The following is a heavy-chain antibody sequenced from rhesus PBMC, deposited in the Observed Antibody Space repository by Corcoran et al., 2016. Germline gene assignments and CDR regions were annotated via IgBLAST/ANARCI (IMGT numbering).Heavy chain of an antibody. Sequence: QVQLQESGPGLVKPSETLSLTCTVSGASLSSYWWSWIRQPPGKGLEWIGEINGNSGSTKYNPSLKSRVTISRDTSKNQFSLKLSSVTAADTAVYYCAIDYSGGWSYWGQGVLVTVSS. CDR1: GASLSSYW. J-gene: IGHJ4*01. D-gene: IGHD6-37*01. V-gene: IGHV4-80*01. CDR2: INGNSGST. CDR3: AIDYSGGWSY.